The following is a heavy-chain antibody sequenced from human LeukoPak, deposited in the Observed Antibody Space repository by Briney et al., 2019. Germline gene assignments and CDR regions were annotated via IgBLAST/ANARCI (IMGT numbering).Heavy chain of an antibody. J-gene: IGHJ4*02. V-gene: IGHV4-31*03. D-gene: IGHD5-12*01. Sequence: SETLSLTCTVSGSAISSGGYYWSWIRQHPGKGLEWIGYIYYSGSTYYNPSLKSRVTISVDTSKNQFSLKLSSVTAADTAVYYCAREGRGYSGYLDYWGQGTLVTVFS. CDR3: AREGRGYSGYLDY. CDR2: IYYSGST. CDR1: GSAISSGGYY.